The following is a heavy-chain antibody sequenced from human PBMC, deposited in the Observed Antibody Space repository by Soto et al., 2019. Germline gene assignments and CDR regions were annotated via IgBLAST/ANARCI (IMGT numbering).Heavy chain of an antibody. CDR2: ISSTATYT. J-gene: IGHJ4*02. V-gene: IGHV3-11*06. CDR1: GFSFSDYY. CDR3: ARARLVVEGRFDY. Sequence: QVQLVESGGGLVKPGGSLRLSCAASGFSFSDYYMNWIRQAPGKGLEWLSYISSTATYTNYADSVRGRFTISRDSAKNSLYLYMNALRAEDTAVYYCARARLVVEGRFDYWGQGTLVTVSS. D-gene: IGHD3-22*01.